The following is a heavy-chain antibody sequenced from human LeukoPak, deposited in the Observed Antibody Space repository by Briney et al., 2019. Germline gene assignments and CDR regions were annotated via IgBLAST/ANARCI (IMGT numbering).Heavy chain of an antibody. CDR1: GFTFSSYA. Sequence: GSLRLSCAASGFTFSSYAMSWVRQAPGKGLEWVSAISGSGGSTYYADSVKGRFTISRDNSKNTLYLQMNSLRAEDTAVYYCAKTPYYDILTGYYYFDYWGQGTLVTVSS. J-gene: IGHJ4*02. CDR3: AKTPYYDILTGYYYFDY. D-gene: IGHD3-9*01. CDR2: ISGSGGST. V-gene: IGHV3-23*01.